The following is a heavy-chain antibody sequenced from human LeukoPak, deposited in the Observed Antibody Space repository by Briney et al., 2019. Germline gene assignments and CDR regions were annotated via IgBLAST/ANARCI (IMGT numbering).Heavy chain of an antibody. CDR2: VNPNSGGT. CDR1: GYTFTAYN. D-gene: IGHD2-15*01. J-gene: IGHJ4*02. Sequence: ASVKVSFKASGYTFTAYNLHWVRQAPGQGLELMGRVNPNSGGTNYAQKFPGRVTMTRDTSISTAYMELSRLRSDDTAVYYCAREFVHYCTVGRCYPPPGYWGQGTLVTVSS. CDR3: AREFVHYCTVGRCYPPPGY. V-gene: IGHV1-2*06.